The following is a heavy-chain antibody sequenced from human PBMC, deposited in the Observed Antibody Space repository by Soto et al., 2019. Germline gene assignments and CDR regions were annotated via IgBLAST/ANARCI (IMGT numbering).Heavy chain of an antibody. Sequence: QLQLQESGPGLVKPSETLSLTYTVSGGSISSSSYYWGWIRQPPGKGLEWIGSIYYSGSTYYNPSLKRRVTISVATSKTPFSLKLSSVTAADTAVYYCARPLITMMGGMDVWGQGTTVTVSS. D-gene: IGHD3-22*01. CDR3: ARPLITMMGGMDV. J-gene: IGHJ6*02. V-gene: IGHV4-39*01. CDR1: GGSISSSSYY. CDR2: IYYSGST.